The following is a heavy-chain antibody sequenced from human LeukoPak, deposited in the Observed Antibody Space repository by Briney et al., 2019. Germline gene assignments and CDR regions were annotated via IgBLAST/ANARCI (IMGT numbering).Heavy chain of an antibody. V-gene: IGHV3-33*01. CDR2: IWYDGNEK. Sequence: GGSLRLSWAASGFIFSSHGMYWVRQAPGKGLEWVAVIWYDGNEKYYGDSVKGRFTISRDNSKNTLYLQMNSLSAEDTAVYYCAREGTDSGYDLSDSWGQGTLVTVSS. CDR3: AREGTDSGYDLSDS. CDR1: GFIFSSHG. J-gene: IGHJ4*02. D-gene: IGHD5-12*01.